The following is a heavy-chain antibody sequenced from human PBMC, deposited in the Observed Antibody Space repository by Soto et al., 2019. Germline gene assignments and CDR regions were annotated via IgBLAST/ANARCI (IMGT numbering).Heavy chain of an antibody. CDR3: ARERNYDFWSGYYTPSDAFDI. CDR1: GYTFTSYY. D-gene: IGHD3-3*01. CDR2: INPSGGST. J-gene: IGHJ3*02. V-gene: IGHV1-46*01. Sequence: ASVKVSCKASGYTFTSYYMHWVRQAPGQGLEWMGIINPSGGSTSYAQKFQGRVTMTRDTSTSTVYMELSSLRSEDTAVYYCARERNYDFWSGYYTPSDAFDIWGQGTMVTVSS.